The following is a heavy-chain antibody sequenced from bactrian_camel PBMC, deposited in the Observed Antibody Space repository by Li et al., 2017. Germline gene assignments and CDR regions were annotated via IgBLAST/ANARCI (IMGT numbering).Heavy chain of an antibody. Sequence: HVQLVESGGGSVQAGGSLRLSCVSSGFSSATFGHPCMAWFRQAPGKEREGVAATVTAGGSIDYADSVKGRFTILKDNAKNAFYLQMNDLKPEDTATYYCAAASNLRGWVPPLSPREYDIWGQGTQVTVS. CDR3: AAASNLRGWVPPLSPREYDI. CDR1: GFSSATFGHPC. J-gene: IGHJ4*01. CDR2: TVTAGGSI. V-gene: IGHV3S1*01. D-gene: IGHD5*01.